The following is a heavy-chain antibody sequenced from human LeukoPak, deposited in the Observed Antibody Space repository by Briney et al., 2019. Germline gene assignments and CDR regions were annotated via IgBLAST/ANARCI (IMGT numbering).Heavy chain of an antibody. V-gene: IGHV1-8*01. J-gene: IGHJ2*01. D-gene: IGHD1/OR15-1a*01. CDR2: MNPSSGDT. CDR3: TREHDKPMMHWYFSL. CDR1: GYTFTNFD. Sequence: GASVKVSCKASGYTFTNFDINWVRQATGQGPEWMGWMNPSSGDTGIAQKFQGRLTLTRDTSLSTAYMELSHLTSEDTAIYFCTREHDKPMMHWYFSLWGRGSLVTASS.